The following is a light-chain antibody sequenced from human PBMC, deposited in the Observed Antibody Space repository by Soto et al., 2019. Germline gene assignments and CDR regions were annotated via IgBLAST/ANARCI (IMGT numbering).Light chain of an antibody. CDR3: CPYAGSSTFGV. V-gene: IGLV2-23*03. CDR1: SSDVGSFNL. J-gene: IGLJ2*01. CDR2: EGR. Sequence: QTVVTQPASVYGSPGQSITISCTGTSSDVGSFNLVSWYQQHPGKAPKLMIYEGRKRPSGVCNRFSGSKSGNTASLTISGLQSEDEADYYCCPYAGSSTFGVFGGGTKPTVL.